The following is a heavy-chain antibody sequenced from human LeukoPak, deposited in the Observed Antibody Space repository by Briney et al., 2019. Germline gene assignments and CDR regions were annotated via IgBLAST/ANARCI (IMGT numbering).Heavy chain of an antibody. CDR1: GFTVSSYG. CDR3: ATGGYAYQRYYYYGMDV. Sequence: GRSLRLSCAASGFTVSSYGMHWVRQAPGKGLEWVAVIWYDGTNKYYTDSVKGRFTISRDNSKNTLSLQMNSLRAEDTAVYYCATGGYAYQRYYYYGMDVWGQGTTITVSS. V-gene: IGHV3-33*01. J-gene: IGHJ6*02. CDR2: IWYDGTNK. D-gene: IGHD2-2*01.